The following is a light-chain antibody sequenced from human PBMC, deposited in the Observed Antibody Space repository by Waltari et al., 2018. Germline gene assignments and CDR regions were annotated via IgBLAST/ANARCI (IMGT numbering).Light chain of an antibody. CDR2: DAS. Sequence: EIVLTQSPATLSLSRGERATLSCRASQSVSTYLAWYQQKPGQAPRLLIYDASNRATGIPARFSGSGSGTDFTLTISSLEPEDFAVYYCQQRSNWPPRITFGPGTKVDIK. CDR3: QQRSNWPPRIT. CDR1: QSVSTY. V-gene: IGKV3-11*01. J-gene: IGKJ3*01.